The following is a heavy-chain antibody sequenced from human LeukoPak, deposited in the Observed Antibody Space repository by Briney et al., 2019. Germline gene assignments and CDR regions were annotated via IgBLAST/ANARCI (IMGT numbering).Heavy chain of an antibody. J-gene: IGHJ4*02. D-gene: IGHD2-21*02. CDR2: INPKSGGT. V-gene: IGHV1-2*02. CDR3: ASQPALVYCGGDCYSD. Sequence: ASVKVSCKASGYTFSGYYMHWVRQAPGQGLEWMGWINPKSGGTNYAQKFQGRVTMTRDTSISTAYMELSRLRSEDTAVYYCASQPALVYCGGDCYSDWGQGTLVTVSS. CDR1: GYTFSGYY.